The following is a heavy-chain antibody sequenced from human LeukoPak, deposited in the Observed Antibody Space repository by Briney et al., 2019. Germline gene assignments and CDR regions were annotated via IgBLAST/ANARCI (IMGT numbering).Heavy chain of an antibody. CDR1: GGSISSGGYY. D-gene: IGHD6-13*01. CDR2: IYYSGST. CDR3: ARGLAAAVPDY. Sequence: KASQTLSLTCTVSGGSISSGGYYWSWIRQHPGKGLEWIGYIYYSGSTYYNPSLKSRVTISVDTSKSQFSLKLSSVTAADTAVYYCARGLAAAVPDYWGQGTLVTVSS. J-gene: IGHJ4*02. V-gene: IGHV4-31*03.